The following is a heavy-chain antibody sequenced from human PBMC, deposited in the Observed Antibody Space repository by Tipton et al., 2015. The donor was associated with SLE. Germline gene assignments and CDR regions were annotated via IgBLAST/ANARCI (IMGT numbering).Heavy chain of an antibody. D-gene: IGHD6-13*01. J-gene: IGHJ4*02. Sequence: SLRLSCAASGFTFPTYSMSWVRQAPGKGLQWISSITGTSNYIYYADSVKGRFTISRDNAKNSLSLQMNSLRAEDTAVYYCATKAAAGLYYFDYWGQGTLVTVSS. CDR1: GFTFPTYS. CDR2: ITGTSNYI. CDR3: ATKAAAGLYYFDY. V-gene: IGHV3-21*01.